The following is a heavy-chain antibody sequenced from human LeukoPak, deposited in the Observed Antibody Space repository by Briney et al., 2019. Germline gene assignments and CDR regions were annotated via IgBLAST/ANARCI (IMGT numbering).Heavy chain of an antibody. Sequence: PGGSLSLSCAASGFPFSSYEMNWGRQAPGKGLEWVSYISSSGSTIYYADSVKGRFTISRDNAKNSLYPQMNSLRAEDTAVYYCARATRGADAFDIWGQGTMVTVSS. CDR3: ARATRGADAFDI. CDR2: ISSSGSTI. D-gene: IGHD1-26*01. V-gene: IGHV3-48*03. CDR1: GFPFSSYE. J-gene: IGHJ3*02.